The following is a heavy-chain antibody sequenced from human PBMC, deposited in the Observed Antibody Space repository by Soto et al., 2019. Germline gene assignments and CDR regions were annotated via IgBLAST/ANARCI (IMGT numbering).Heavy chain of an antibody. CDR3: VRDLLGSGGHFDY. V-gene: IGHV3-33*01. D-gene: IGHD7-27*01. CDR1: GFIFGSFG. Sequence: GGSLRLSCAASGFIFGSFGMHWVRQAPGKGLEWVAHIWYDGSNTYYADSVKGRFTISRDNSRNTLYLQMNSLRAEDTAVYHCVRDLLGSGGHFDYWGQGTLVTVSS. J-gene: IGHJ4*02. CDR2: IWYDGSNT.